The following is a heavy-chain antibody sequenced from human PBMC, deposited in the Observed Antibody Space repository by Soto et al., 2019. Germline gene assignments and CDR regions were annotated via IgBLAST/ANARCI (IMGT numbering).Heavy chain of an antibody. Sequence: ETLSLTCAVYGGSFSGYYWSWIRQPPGKGLEWIGEINHSGSTNYNPSLKSRVTISVDTSKNQFSLKLSSVTAADTAVYYCARVTAAAGTKANFGYWGQGTLVTVSS. V-gene: IGHV4-34*01. D-gene: IGHD6-13*01. J-gene: IGHJ4*02. CDR3: ARVTAAAGTKANFGY. CDR1: GGSFSGYY. CDR2: INHSGST.